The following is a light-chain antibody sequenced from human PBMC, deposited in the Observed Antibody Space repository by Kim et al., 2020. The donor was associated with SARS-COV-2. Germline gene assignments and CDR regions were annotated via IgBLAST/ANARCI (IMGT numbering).Light chain of an antibody. J-gene: IGKJ4*01. CDR1: QGISSY. CDR3: QQYYSYPLT. Sequence: ATPGERVTITCRASQGISSYLAWYQRKPGKAPKLLIYAASTLQSGVPSRFSGSGSGTEFTLTISCLQSEDFATYYCQQYYSYPLTFGGGTKVDIK. V-gene: IGKV1-8*01. CDR2: AAS.